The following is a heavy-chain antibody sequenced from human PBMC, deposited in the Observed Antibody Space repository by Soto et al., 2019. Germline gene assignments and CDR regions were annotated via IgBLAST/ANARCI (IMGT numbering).Heavy chain of an antibody. CDR2: IYYSGST. CDR3: ARDDYSNYVGYYGMDV. J-gene: IGHJ6*02. Sequence: PSETLSLTCTVSCGSISSGDYYWSWIRQPPGKGLEWIGYIYYSGSTYYNPSLKSRVTISVDTSKNQFSLKLSSVTAADTAVYYCARDDYSNYVGYYGMDVWGQGTTVTVSS. V-gene: IGHV4-30-4*01. CDR1: CGSISSGDYY. D-gene: IGHD4-4*01.